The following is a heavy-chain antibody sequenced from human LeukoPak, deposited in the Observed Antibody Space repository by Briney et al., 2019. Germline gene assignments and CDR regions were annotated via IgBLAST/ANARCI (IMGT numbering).Heavy chain of an antibody. J-gene: IGHJ4*02. CDR1: GFTFSSYS. V-gene: IGHV3-21*04. CDR3: ARGHNIGWFYFDF. Sequence: GGSLRLSCAASGFTFSSYSMNWVRQAPGKGLEWVSSISSSSSYIYYADSVKGRFTISRDNAKNSLYLQMNSLRADDTALYYCARGHNIGWFYFDFWGRGTQVTVSS. CDR2: ISSSSSYI. D-gene: IGHD6-19*01.